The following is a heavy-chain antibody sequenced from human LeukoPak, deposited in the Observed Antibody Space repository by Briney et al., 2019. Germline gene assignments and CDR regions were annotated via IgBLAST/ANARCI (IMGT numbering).Heavy chain of an antibody. CDR3: AKGGYDYVEIGYFDY. V-gene: IGHV3-23*01. Sequence: GGSLRLSCVASGFSFSNYAMSWVRQAPGKGLEWVSLIVASSGSTFYADSVKGRFTISGDKSKNTLYLQMSSLRAEDTAVYYCAKGGYDYVEIGYFDYWGQGALVTVSS. D-gene: IGHD5-12*01. CDR2: IVASSGST. CDR1: GFSFSNYA. J-gene: IGHJ4*02.